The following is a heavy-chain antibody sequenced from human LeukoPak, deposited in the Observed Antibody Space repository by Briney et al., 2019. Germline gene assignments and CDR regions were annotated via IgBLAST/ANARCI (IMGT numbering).Heavy chain of an antibody. D-gene: IGHD6-6*01. J-gene: IGHJ6*02. CDR2: IYYSGNT. V-gene: IGHV4-39*01. CDR1: GGSIISSSYY. CDR3: ARSDSSSSLVLGSYYGMDV. Sequence: SETLSLACTVSGGSIISSSYYWVWIRQSPGKGLEWIGTIYYSGNTYYNPSLKSRVTISVDTSKNQFSLQLTSVTAADTAVYYCARSDSSSSLVLGSYYGMDVWGQGTTVTVSS.